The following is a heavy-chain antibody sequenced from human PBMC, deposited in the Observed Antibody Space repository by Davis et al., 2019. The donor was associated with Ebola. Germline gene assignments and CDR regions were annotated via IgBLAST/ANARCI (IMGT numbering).Heavy chain of an antibody. CDR2: ISSSSSYT. CDR1: GFTFSDYY. CDR3: ARDVGLSSEQQLVYFLGYYGMDV. J-gene: IGHJ6*02. D-gene: IGHD6-13*01. V-gene: IGHV3-11*06. Sequence: GESLKISCAASGFTFSDYYMSWIRQAPGKGLEWVSYISSSSSYTNYADSVKGRFTISRDNAKNSLYLQMNSLRAEDTAVYYCARDVGLSSEQQLVYFLGYYGMDVWGQGTTVTVSS.